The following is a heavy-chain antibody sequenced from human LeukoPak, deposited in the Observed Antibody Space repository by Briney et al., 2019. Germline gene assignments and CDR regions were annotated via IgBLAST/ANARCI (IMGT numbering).Heavy chain of an antibody. CDR1: GFTFSSYA. Sequence: PGGSLRLSCAASGFTFSSYAMHWVRQAPGKGLEWVAVISYDGSNKYYADSVKGRFTISRDNSKNTLYLQMNSLRAEDTAVYYCASPSYSSSWSFDYQGQGTQVTVSS. CDR2: ISYDGSNK. CDR3: ASPSYSSSWSFDY. D-gene: IGHD6-13*01. V-gene: IGHV3-30-3*01. J-gene: IGHJ4*02.